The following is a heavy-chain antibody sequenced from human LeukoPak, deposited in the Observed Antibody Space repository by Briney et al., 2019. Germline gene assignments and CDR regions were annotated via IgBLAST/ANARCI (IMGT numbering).Heavy chain of an antibody. V-gene: IGHV3-48*01. Sequence: PGGSLRLSCAASGFTFSSYSMNWVRQAPGKGLEWVSYISSSSSTIYYADSVKGRFTISRDNAKNSLYLQMNSLRAEDTAVYYCASFLGWLPLGDAFDIWGQGTMVTVSS. CDR2: ISSSSSTI. CDR1: GFTFSSYS. D-gene: IGHD3/OR15-3a*01. CDR3: ASFLGWLPLGDAFDI. J-gene: IGHJ3*02.